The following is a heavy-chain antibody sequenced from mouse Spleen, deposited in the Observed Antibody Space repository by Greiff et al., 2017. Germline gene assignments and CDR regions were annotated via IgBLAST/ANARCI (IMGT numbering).Heavy chain of an antibody. J-gene: IGHJ2*01. CDR3: ARDYGNYRYYFDY. D-gene: IGHD2-1*01. V-gene: IGHV1-54*01. CDR2: INPGSGGT. CDR1: GYAFTNYL. Sequence: QVQLQQSGAELVRPGTSVKVSCKASGYAFTNYLIEWVKQRPGQGLEWIGVINPGSGGTNYNEKFKGKATLTADKSSSTAYMQLSSLTSEDSAVYFCARDYGNYRYYFDYWGQGTTLTVSS.